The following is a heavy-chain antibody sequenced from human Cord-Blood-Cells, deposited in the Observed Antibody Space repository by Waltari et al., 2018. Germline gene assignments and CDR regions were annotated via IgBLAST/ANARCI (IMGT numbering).Heavy chain of an antibody. V-gene: IGHV4-39*01. J-gene: IGHJ4*02. Sequence: QLQLQESGPGLVKPSETLSLTCTVSGGSISSRSYYWGWIRQPQGKGLEWIGSLYYSGMTYYTPSLKSRVTISVDMSKNQFSLKLRSVTAADTAVYYCAGLPPGGSSDYWGQGTLVTVSS. D-gene: IGHD6-6*01. CDR2: LYYSGMT. CDR3: AGLPPGGSSDY. CDR1: GGSISSRSYY.